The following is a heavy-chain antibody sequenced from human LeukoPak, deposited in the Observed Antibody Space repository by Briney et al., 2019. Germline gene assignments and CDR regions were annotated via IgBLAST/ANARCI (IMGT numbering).Heavy chain of an antibody. CDR1: GFTFSSYE. CDR3: ARDQLGSSWYGGRAFDP. CDR2: ISSSGSTI. D-gene: IGHD6-13*01. V-gene: IGHV3-48*03. Sequence: GGSLRLSCAASGFTFSSYEMNWVRQAPGKGLEWVSYISSSGSTIYYADSVKGRFTISRDNAKNSLYLQMNSLRAEDTAVYYCARDQLGSSWYGGRAFDPWGQGTLVTVSS. J-gene: IGHJ5*02.